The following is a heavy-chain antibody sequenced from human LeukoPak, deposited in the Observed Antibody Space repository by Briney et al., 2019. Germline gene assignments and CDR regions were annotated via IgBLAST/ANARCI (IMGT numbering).Heavy chain of an antibody. Sequence: PGGSLRLSCAASGFTFSTYWMSWVRQAPGKGLEWVANIKQDGSDKYYVDSVKGRFTISRDNAKNSLFLQMNSLRAEDTAVYYCARVRCSSNSCFPDYWGQGILVTVSS. D-gene: IGHD2-2*01. V-gene: IGHV3-7*01. CDR1: GFTFSTYW. CDR2: IKQDGSDK. J-gene: IGHJ4*02. CDR3: ARVRCSSNSCFPDY.